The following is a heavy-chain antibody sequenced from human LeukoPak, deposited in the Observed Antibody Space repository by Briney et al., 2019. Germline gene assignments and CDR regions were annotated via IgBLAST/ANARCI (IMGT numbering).Heavy chain of an antibody. J-gene: IGHJ4*02. CDR2: IYYSGST. V-gene: IGHV4-59*01. CDR1: GGSISSYY. CDR3: ARGCPKYYYDSSGLLDY. Sequence: SETLSLTCTVSGGSISSYYWSWIRQPPGKGLEWIGYIYYSGSTNCNPSLKSRVTISVDTSKNQFSLKLSSVTAADTAVYYCARGCPKYYYDSSGLLDYWGQGTLVTVSS. D-gene: IGHD3-22*01.